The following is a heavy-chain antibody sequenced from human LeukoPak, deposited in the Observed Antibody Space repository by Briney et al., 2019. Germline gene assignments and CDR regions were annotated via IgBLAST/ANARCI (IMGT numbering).Heavy chain of an antibody. Sequence: PGGSLRLSCAASGFTFSSYAMHWVRQAPGKGLEWVAVISYDGSNKYYADSVKGRFTISRDNSKNTLYLQMNSLRAEDTAVYYCARGERITMVRGVEYWGQGTLVTVSS. V-gene: IGHV3-30*04. J-gene: IGHJ4*02. CDR3: ARGERITMVRGVEY. CDR1: GFTFSSYA. D-gene: IGHD3-10*01. CDR2: ISYDGSNK.